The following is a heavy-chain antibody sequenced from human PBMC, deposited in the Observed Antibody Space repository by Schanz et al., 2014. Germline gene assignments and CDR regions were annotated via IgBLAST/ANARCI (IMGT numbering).Heavy chain of an antibody. V-gene: IGHV1-18*01. J-gene: IGHJ5*02. CDR2: ISVYTGNT. Sequence: QVQLVQSGAAVKKPGASVRVSCKASGYTFTTYAMSWVRQAPGQGLEWVGWISVYTGNTKYGQKVQGRVTMTAYTSTNTAYMELRSLRSDDTSVYYCANTEYDILTDSYSRLDPWGQGTLVTVSS. D-gene: IGHD3-9*01. CDR1: GYTFTTYA. CDR3: ANTEYDILTDSYSRLDP.